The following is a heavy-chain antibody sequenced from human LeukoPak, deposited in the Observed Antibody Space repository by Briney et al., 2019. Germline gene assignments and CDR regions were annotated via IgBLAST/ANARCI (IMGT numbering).Heavy chain of an antibody. CDR1: GFSVSNNY. CDR2: IYSRGGT. J-gene: IGHJ4*02. Sequence: GGSLRLSCAVSGFSVSNNYMNWVRQAPGKGLEWVSLIYSRGGTSYADSVKGRFTISRDSSKNTLFLQMNSLRVEDTAVYYCARDPPGIAASGTYYWGQGTLVTVSS. CDR3: ARDPPGIAASGTYY. V-gene: IGHV3-53*01. D-gene: IGHD6-13*01.